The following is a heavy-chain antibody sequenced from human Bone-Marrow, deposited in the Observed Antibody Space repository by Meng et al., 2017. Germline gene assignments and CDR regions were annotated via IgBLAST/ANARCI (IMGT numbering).Heavy chain of an antibody. V-gene: IGHV4-38-2*02. D-gene: IGHD2-21*02. J-gene: IGHJ5*02. CDR1: GYSISSGYY. CDR3: ARDAHIVVVTAKPSNWFDP. CDR2: IYHSGST. Sequence: SETLSLTCTVSGYSISSGYYWGWIRQPPGKGREGIGSIYHSGSTYYNPSLKSRVTISVDTSKNQFSLKLSSVTAADTAVYDCARDAHIVVVTAKPSNWFDPWGQGTLVTVSS.